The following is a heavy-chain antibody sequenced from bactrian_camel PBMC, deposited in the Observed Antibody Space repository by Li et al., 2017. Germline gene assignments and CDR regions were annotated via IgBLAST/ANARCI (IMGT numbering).Heavy chain of an antibody. CDR1: KYDFSGIC. Sequence: QLVESGGGSVQAGGSLRLSCTVSKYDFSGICVGWFRQVPGQEREGVALIYTGGGTIRYADSVKGRFTISQDNAETTVYLQMNSLKPEDTAMYYCAAASYCQPFNRLSDSDSPFWGQGTQVTVS. D-gene: IGHD1*01. V-gene: IGHV3S42*01. CDR3: AAASYCQPFNRLSDSDSPF. J-gene: IGHJ4*01. CDR2: IYTGGGTI.